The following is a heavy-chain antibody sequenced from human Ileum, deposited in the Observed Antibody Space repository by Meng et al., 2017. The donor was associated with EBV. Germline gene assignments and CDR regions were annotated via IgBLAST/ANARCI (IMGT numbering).Heavy chain of an antibody. D-gene: IGHD3-10*01. Sequence: VPLVMSGAGVRKLGASVKVSCKASGYRFTAFGISWVRQAPGQGPEWMGWITTYNGDTKYAKKFQGRVTMTRETSTNTAYMELTSLRSDDTAVYYCARTYYGSYGFDYWGQGTLVTVSS. J-gene: IGHJ4*02. CDR2: ITTYNGDT. CDR1: GYRFTAFG. V-gene: IGHV1-18*01. CDR3: ARTYYGSYGFDY.